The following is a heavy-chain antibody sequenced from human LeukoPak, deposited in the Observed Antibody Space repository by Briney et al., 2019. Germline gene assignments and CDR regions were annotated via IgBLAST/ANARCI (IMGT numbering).Heavy chain of an antibody. V-gene: IGHV1-18*01. D-gene: IGHD2-15*01. CDR2: IHAYNCNT. CDR1: GYTYTSYG. J-gene: IGHJ4*02. CDR3: ARGYCSDSSCYEPFDY. Sequence: GASVKVSCKASGYTYTSYGISWVRQAPGQGLEWMGWIHAYNCNTNYAQKLQGRVTMTTDTSTTTAHMELRSLRSDDTAVYYCARGYCSDSSCYEPFDYWGQGTLVTVSS.